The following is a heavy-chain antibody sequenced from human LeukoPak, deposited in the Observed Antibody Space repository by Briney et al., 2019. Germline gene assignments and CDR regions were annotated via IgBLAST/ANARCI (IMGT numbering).Heavy chain of an antibody. V-gene: IGHV3-23*01. D-gene: IGHD3-9*01. CDR1: GFTFSSYA. CDR2: ISGSGGST. J-gene: IGHJ4*02. Sequence: GGSLRLSCAASGFTFSSYAMSWVRQAPGKGLEWVSAISGSGGSTYYADSVKGRFTISRDNSKNTLYLQMNTLRAEDTAVYYCAKWGDYDILTGYYDSDYWGQGTLVTVSS. CDR3: AKWGDYDILTGYYDSDY.